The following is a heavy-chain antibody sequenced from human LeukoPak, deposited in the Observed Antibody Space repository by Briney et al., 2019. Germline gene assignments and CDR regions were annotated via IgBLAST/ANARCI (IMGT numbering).Heavy chain of an antibody. D-gene: IGHD4-11*01. CDR2: INPNSGGT. J-gene: IGHJ4*02. CDR3: ARWMTTVITPDY. CDR1: GYTVNGYY. V-gene: IGHV1-2*02. Sequence: ASVKVSCKASGYTVNGYYLHWVRQAPGQGLEWMGWINPNSGGTNYAQKFQGRVTMTRDTSISTAYMELSRLRSDDTAVYYCARWMTTVITPDYWGQGTLVTVSS.